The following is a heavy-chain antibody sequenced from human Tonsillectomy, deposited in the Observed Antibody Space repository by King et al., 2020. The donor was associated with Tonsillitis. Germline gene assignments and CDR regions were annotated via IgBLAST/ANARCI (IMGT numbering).Heavy chain of an antibody. V-gene: IGHV4-34*01. Sequence: VQLQQWGAGLLKPSETLSPTCAVYGGSFSGYHWSWIRQPPGKALEWIGEINHSGSTNYNPSLKSRVTISLDTSKNQFSLKLSSVTAADTAVYYCEGDTYYYDISGYYPHYGMEVWGHGTTVTVSS. J-gene: IGHJ6*02. CDR1: GGSFSGYH. CDR3: EGDTYYYDISGYYPHYGMEV. D-gene: IGHD3-22*01. CDR2: INHSGST.